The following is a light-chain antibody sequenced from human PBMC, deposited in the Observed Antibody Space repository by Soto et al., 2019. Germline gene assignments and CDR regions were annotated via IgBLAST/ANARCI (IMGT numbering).Light chain of an antibody. J-gene: IGKJ4*01. V-gene: IGKV3-15*01. CDR2: RTS. CDR3: QQYNNWPRAT. Sequence: EIVMTQSPATLSVSPGERATLSCRASQSISSNLAWYQQKPGQAPRLLMFRTSSRATGFPARFSGSGSGTEFNLTLGSLQSEDFGVYYCQQYNNWPRATFGGGTKVEIK. CDR1: QSISSN.